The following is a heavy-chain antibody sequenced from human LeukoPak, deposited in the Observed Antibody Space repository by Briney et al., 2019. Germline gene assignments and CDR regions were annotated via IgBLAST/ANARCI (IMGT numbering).Heavy chain of an antibody. CDR2: ISSSSSYI. V-gene: IGHV3-21*01. CDR3: ARGYCSGGSCRKLDY. CDR1: GFTFSSYS. Sequence: PGGSLRLSCAASGFTFSSYSMNWVRQAPGKGLEWVSSISSSSSYIYYADSVKGRFTISRDNAKNSLYLQMNSLRAEDTAVYNCARGYCSGGSCRKLDYWGQGTLVTVSS. J-gene: IGHJ4*02. D-gene: IGHD2-15*01.